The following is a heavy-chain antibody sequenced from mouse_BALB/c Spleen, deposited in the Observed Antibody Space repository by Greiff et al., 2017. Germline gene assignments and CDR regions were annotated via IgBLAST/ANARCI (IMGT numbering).Heavy chain of an antibody. J-gene: IGHJ2*01. Sequence: LQQPGSELVRPGASVKLSCKASGYTFTSYWMHWVKQRPGQGLEWIGNIYPGSGSTNYDEKFKSKATLTVDTSSSTAYMQLSSLTSEDSADYYCTAYYRYDVDYFDYWGQGTTLTVSS. CDR3: TAYYRYDVDYFDY. CDR1: GYTFTSYW. CDR2: IYPGSGST. D-gene: IGHD2-14*01. V-gene: IGHV1S22*01.